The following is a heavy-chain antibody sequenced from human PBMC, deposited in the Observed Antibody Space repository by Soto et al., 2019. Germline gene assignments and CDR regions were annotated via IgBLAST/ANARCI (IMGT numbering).Heavy chain of an antibody. CDR1: GGSISSYY. Sequence: SETLSLTCTVSGGSISSYYWIWIRQPPGKGLEWIGYIYYSGSTNYNPSLKSRVTISVDTSKNQFSLKLSSVTAADTAVYYCARREYSSSSYYFDYWGQGTLVTVSS. CDR2: IYYSGST. V-gene: IGHV4-59*01. J-gene: IGHJ4*02. D-gene: IGHD6-6*01. CDR3: ARREYSSSSYYFDY.